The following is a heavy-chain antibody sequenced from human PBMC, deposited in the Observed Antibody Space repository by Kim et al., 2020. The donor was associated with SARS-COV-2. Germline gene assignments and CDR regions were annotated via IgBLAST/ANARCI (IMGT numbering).Heavy chain of an antibody. CDR2: INHSGST. V-gene: IGHV4-34*01. Sequence: SETLSLTCAVYGGSFSGYYWSWIRQPPGKGLEWIGEINHSGSTNYNPSLKSRVTISVDTSKNQFSLKLSSVTAADTAVYYCARRRSGSYYILRLNYFDYWGQGTLVTVSS. CDR1: GGSFSGYY. J-gene: IGHJ4*02. D-gene: IGHD3-10*01. CDR3: ARRRSGSYYILRLNYFDY.